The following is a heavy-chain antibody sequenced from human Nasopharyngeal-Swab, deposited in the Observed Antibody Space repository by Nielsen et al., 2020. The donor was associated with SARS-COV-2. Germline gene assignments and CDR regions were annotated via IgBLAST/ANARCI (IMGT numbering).Heavy chain of an antibody. CDR3: ATGPMVRAPPSGYNWFDP. V-gene: IGHV1-24*01. D-gene: IGHD3-10*01. J-gene: IGHJ5*02. CDR1: GYTLTELS. Sequence: ASVKVSCKVSGYTLTELSMHWVRQAPGKGLEWMGGFDPEDGETIYAQKFQGRVTMTEDTSTDTAYMELSSLRSEDTAVYYCATGPMVRAPPSGYNWFDPWGQGTLVTVSS. CDR2: FDPEDGET.